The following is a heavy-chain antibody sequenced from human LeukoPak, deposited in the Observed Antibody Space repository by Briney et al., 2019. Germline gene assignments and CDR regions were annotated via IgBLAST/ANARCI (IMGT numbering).Heavy chain of an antibody. Sequence: SETLSLTCTVSGGSISSSSYYWGWIRQPPGKGLEWIGSIYYSGGTYYNPSLKSRVTISVDTSENQFSLKLSSVTAADTAVYYCATAAAGTGFEYWGPGTLVTVSS. CDR3: ATAAAGTGFEY. J-gene: IGHJ4*02. D-gene: IGHD6-13*01. V-gene: IGHV4-39*01. CDR1: GGSISSSSYY. CDR2: IYYSGGT.